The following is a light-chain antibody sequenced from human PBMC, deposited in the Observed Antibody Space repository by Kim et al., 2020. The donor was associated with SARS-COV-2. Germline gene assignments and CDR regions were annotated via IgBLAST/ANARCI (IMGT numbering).Light chain of an antibody. Sequence: SPGERATLSCRASQSVSSNLDWYQQKPGQAPRLLIYGASTRATGIPARFSGSGSGTEFTLTISSLQSEDFAVYYCQQYNNWPPRYTFGQGTKLEI. CDR1: QSVSSN. CDR2: GAS. V-gene: IGKV3-15*01. CDR3: QQYNNWPPRYT. J-gene: IGKJ2*01.